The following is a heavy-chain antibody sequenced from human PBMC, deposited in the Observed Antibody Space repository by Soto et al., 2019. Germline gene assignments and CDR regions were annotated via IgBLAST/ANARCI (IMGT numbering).Heavy chain of an antibody. CDR1: GFTFSSYA. V-gene: IGHV3-23*01. J-gene: IGHJ4*02. CDR3: AKRSSSSTFDY. D-gene: IGHD6-6*01. Sequence: EVQLLESGGGLVQPGESLRLSCAASGFTFSSYAMSWVRQAPGKGLEWVSVISGSDDSTYYADSVNGRFTISRDNSKNTLYLQINSLRAEDTAVYYCAKRSSSSTFDYWGQGTLVTVSS. CDR2: ISGSDDST.